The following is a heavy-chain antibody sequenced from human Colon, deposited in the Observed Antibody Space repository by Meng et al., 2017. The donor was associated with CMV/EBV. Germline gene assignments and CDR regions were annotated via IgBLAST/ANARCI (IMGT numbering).Heavy chain of an antibody. Sequence: GESLKISCAASGFTFDDYGMNWVRQRPGKGLEWVSGLNWNGDSPGYADSVKGRFTISRDNAEKSLYLEMSRLRAESTAVYYCAKARGRDLLYSYFGMDVWGQGTTVTVSS. CDR2: LNWNGDSP. J-gene: IGHJ6*02. V-gene: IGHV3-20*04. CDR3: AKARGRDLLYSYFGMDV. CDR1: GFTFDDYG.